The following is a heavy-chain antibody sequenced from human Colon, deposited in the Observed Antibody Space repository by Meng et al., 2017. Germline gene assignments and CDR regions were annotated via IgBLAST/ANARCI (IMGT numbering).Heavy chain of an antibody. J-gene: IGHJ4*02. CDR3: AKDTGPTVTTVVVDY. V-gene: IGHV3-9*01. D-gene: IGHD4-17*01. CDR1: GFTFDDYA. Sequence: SLRLSCAASGFTFDDYAMHWVRQAPGKGLEWVSGISWNSGSIGYADSVKGRFTISRDNAKNSLYLQMNSLRAEDTALYYCAKDTGPTVTTVVVDYWGQRTLVTVSS. CDR2: ISWNSGSI.